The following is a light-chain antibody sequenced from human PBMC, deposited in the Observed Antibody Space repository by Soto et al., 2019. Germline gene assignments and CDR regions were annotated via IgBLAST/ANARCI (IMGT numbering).Light chain of an antibody. Sequence: QAVVTQPPSVSVAPRQRVTISCSGSSSNIGNNAVNWYQQLPGKAPKLLIYYDDLLPSGVSDRFSGSKSGTSASLAISGLQSEDEADYYCAAWDDSLNGYVFGTGTKLTVL. CDR1: SSNIGNNA. CDR2: YDD. V-gene: IGLV1-36*01. CDR3: AAWDDSLNGYV. J-gene: IGLJ1*01.